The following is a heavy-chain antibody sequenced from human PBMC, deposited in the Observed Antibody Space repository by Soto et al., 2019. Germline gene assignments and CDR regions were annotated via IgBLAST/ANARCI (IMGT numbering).Heavy chain of an antibody. CDR1: GGSISSDY. J-gene: IGHJ4*02. V-gene: IGHV4-59*08. D-gene: IGHD3-10*01. CDR3: ARNDGSRSTDY. Sequence: QVQLQESGPGLVKPSGTLSLTCTVSGGSISSDYWNWIRQPPGKGLEWIGYIHSGSTPYSASLRSRVTITVDTSKNQFSLKFSSVTGADTAVYFCARNDGSRSTDYWGQGTLVTVSS. CDR2: IHSGST.